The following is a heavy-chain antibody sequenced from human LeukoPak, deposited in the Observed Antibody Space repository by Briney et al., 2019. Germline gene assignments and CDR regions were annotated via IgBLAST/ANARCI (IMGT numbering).Heavy chain of an antibody. D-gene: IGHD2-2*01. CDR3: ARARAFWDTVVVPAAMEFDY. J-gene: IGHJ4*02. CDR1: GYTFTSYY. Sequence: ASVKVSCKASGYTFTSYYMHWVRQAPGQGLEWMGWINPNSGGTNYAQKFQCRVIMTRDTSISTAYMALSGLRSDDTAVYYCARARAFWDTVVVPAAMEFDYWGQGTLVTVSS. CDR2: INPNSGGT. V-gene: IGHV1-2*02.